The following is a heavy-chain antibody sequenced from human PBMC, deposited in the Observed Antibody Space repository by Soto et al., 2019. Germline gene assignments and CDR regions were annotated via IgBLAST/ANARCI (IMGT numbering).Heavy chain of an antibody. J-gene: IGHJ5*02. CDR2: IYWDDDK. Sequence: GPTLVNPTQTLTPTCSFSGYSLSTSGVGVGWIRQPSGKALEWLALIYWDDDKRYSPSLKSRLTITKDTSKNQVVLTMTNMDPVDTATYYCARGYNGCWPPRDHNWYDPWGQGTLGTDSS. V-gene: IGHV2-5*02. CDR1: GYSLSTSGVG. D-gene: IGHD6-19*01. CDR3: ARGYNGCWPPRDHNWYDP.